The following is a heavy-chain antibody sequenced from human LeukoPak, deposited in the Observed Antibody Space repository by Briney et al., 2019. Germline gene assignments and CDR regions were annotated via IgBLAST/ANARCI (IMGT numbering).Heavy chain of an antibody. D-gene: IGHD3-16*01. CDR1: GGSISSGGYY. Sequence: SETLSLTCTVSGGSISSGGYYWSWIRQHPGKGLEWIGYIYYSGSTYYNPSLKSRVTISVDTSKNQFSLKLSSVTAADTAVYYCARDPGGDPVRIDYWGQGTLVTVS. J-gene: IGHJ4*02. CDR3: ARDPGGDPVRIDY. CDR2: IYYSGST. V-gene: IGHV4-31*03.